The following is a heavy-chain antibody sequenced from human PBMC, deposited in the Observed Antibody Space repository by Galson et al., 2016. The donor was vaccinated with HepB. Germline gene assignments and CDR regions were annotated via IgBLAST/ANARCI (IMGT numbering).Heavy chain of an antibody. CDR2: IWYDGVNT. D-gene: IGHD1-1*01. Sequence: SLRLSCAASGFTLSSYGIHWVRQAPGKGLEWVAVIWYDGVNTYYADSVKGRFTISGDNSKNTLYLQMNSLRAEDTAVYYCARQAFTNWNPFDYWGQGTLVTVSS. V-gene: IGHV3-33*01. CDR1: GFTLSSYG. CDR3: ARQAFTNWNPFDY. J-gene: IGHJ4*02.